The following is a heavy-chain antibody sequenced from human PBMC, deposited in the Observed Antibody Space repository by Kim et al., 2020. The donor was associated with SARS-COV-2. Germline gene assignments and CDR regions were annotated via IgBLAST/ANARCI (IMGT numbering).Heavy chain of an antibody. Sequence: NPALKSRVTISVDAAKNQFSLKLSSVTAADTAVYYCARVGYSSSWFFFEYWGQGTLGTVSS. D-gene: IGHD6-13*01. J-gene: IGHJ4*02. V-gene: IGHV4-59*01. CDR3: ARVGYSSSWFFFEY.